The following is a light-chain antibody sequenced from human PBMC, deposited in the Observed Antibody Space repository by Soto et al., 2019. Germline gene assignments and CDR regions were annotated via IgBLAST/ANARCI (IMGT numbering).Light chain of an antibody. V-gene: IGKV3-11*01. Sequence: DIVMTQSPATLSVAPGERVTFSCRASQGVSRKLAWYQHKPGQAPRLLISGASTGATGIPARFSGSGSGTDFTLTISSLEPEDFAVYHCQQRSSWPSFGQGTRLEIK. CDR2: GAS. CDR1: QGVSRK. CDR3: QQRSSWPS. J-gene: IGKJ5*01.